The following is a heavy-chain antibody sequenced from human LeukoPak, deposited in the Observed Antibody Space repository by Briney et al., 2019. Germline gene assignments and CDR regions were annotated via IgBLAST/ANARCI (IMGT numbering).Heavy chain of an antibody. J-gene: IGHJ4*02. Sequence: SVKVSCKASGGTFSSYAISWVRQAPGQGLEWMGRIIPIFGTASYAQKFQGRVTITTDESTSTAYMELSSLRSEDTAVYYCAWGGTLGQFYYFDYWGQGTLVTVSS. D-gene: IGHD3-16*01. CDR2: IIPIFGTA. CDR3: AWGGTLGQFYYFDY. V-gene: IGHV1-69*05. CDR1: GGTFSSYA.